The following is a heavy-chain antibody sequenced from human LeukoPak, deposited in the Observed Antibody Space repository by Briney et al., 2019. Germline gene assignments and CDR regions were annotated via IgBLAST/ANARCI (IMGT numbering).Heavy chain of an antibody. CDR1: GFTFSSYA. J-gene: IGHJ4*02. D-gene: IGHD3-22*01. Sequence: GGSLRLSCAASGFTFSSYAMHWVRQAPGKGLEWVAVISYDGSNKYYADSEKGRFTISRDNSRNTLYLQMNSLRAEDTAVYYCARALYDSSGYFYWGQGTLVTVSS. V-gene: IGHV3-30*04. CDR3: ARALYDSSGYFY. CDR2: ISYDGSNK.